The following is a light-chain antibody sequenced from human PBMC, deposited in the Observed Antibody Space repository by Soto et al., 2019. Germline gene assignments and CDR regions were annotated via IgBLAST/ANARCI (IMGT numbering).Light chain of an antibody. CDR1: QDISNF. J-gene: IGKJ4*01. Sequence: DIQMTQSPSSLSASVGDRVTITCQASQDISNFLNWYQQKPGKAPKLLIYDASDLETGVPSRFSGSGSGIDFTFTISSLQPEDIATYYCHQYDNLPLTFGGGTKVEIK. CDR2: DAS. CDR3: HQYDNLPLT. V-gene: IGKV1-33*01.